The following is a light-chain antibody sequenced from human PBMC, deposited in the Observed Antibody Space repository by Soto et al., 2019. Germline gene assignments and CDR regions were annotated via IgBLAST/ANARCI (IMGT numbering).Light chain of an antibody. V-gene: IGKV1-39*01. Sequence: DIQMTQSPSSLSASVGDRVTITCRASQSISNYLNWYQQKPGKAPKLLMYAASSLQSWVPSRFSGSGSGTDFTLTISSLQPEDFATYYCQQSYSTPRTFGQGTKVEIK. J-gene: IGKJ1*01. CDR3: QQSYSTPRT. CDR1: QSISNY. CDR2: AAS.